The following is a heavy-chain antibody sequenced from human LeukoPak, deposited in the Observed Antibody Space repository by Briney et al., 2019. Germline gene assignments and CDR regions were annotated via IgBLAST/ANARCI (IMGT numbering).Heavy chain of an antibody. J-gene: IGHJ4*02. CDR3: ARVGGRYSPLGY. D-gene: IGHD3-16*02. V-gene: IGHV3-7*01. CDR1: RFTFSSYS. Sequence: GGSLRLSCVASRFTFSSYSMNWVRQAPGKGLEWVANIKQDGSEKYYVDSVKGRFTISRDNDKNSLFLQMTSLRAEDTAVYYCARVGGRYSPLGYWGQGTLVTVSS. CDR2: IKQDGSEK.